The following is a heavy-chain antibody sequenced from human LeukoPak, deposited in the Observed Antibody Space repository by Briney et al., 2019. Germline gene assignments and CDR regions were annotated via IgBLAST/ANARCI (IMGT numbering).Heavy chain of an antibody. J-gene: IGHJ4*02. Sequence: ASVKVSCKASGYTFTSYYMHWVRQAPGQGLEWMGIINPSGGSTSYAQKFQGRVTMTRDTSTSTVYMELSSPRSEDTAVYYCARGSYYYDSSGSYFDYWGQGTLVTVSS. CDR2: INPSGGST. CDR3: ARGSYYYDSSGSYFDY. CDR1: GYTFTSYY. V-gene: IGHV1-46*01. D-gene: IGHD3-22*01.